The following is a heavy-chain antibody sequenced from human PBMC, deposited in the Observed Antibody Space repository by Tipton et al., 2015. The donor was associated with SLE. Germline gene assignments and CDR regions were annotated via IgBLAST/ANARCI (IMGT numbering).Heavy chain of an antibody. CDR3: ARTSLSYDSSGYYYPYYYFGMDI. V-gene: IGHV4-59*11. CDR2: FYTSGST. J-gene: IGHJ6*02. Sequence: GLVKPSETLSLTCSVSGDSISSHYWNWIRQPPGKGLEWIGHFYTSGSTHYTPSLESRVTISVDTSKNQFSLRLSSVTAADTAVYYCARTSLSYDSSGYYYPYYYFGMDIWGQGTTVTVSS. D-gene: IGHD3-22*01. CDR1: GDSISSHY.